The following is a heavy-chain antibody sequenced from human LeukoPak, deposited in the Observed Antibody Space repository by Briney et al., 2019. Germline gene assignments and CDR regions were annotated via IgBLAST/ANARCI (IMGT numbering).Heavy chain of an antibody. CDR3: PRGVSSY. J-gene: IGHJ4*02. CDR2: IKQDGSEK. CDR1: GFTFSSYW. D-gene: IGHD6-13*01. V-gene: IGHV3-7*01. Sequence: PGGSLRLSWAASGFTFSSYWMSWVRQAPGKGLEWVANIKQDGSEKYYVDSGKGRFTTPRDNAKHSLHLQMNSLRAEDTAVYCCPRGVSSYWPQGTLLPVPS.